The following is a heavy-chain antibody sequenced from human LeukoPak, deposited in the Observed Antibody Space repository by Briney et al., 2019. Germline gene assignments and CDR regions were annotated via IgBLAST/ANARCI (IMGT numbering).Heavy chain of an antibody. CDR1: GYTFRSYE. CDR2: IHPNSGKT. Sequence: ASVKVSCKASGYTFRSYETNWVRQAPGQGLEWVGWIHPNSGKTGYAQKFQGRVTMTRDTSTETAFMELSSLKFDDTAIFYCARGHYGGNRYFDIWGQGTLVTVSS. CDR3: ARGHYGGNRYFDI. D-gene: IGHD4-23*01. J-gene: IGHJ4*02. V-gene: IGHV1-8*01.